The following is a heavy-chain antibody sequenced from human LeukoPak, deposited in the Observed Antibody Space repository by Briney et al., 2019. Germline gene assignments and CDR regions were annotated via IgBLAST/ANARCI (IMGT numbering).Heavy chain of an antibody. CDR3: ERVPGYDFWRGYYDY. Sequence: ASVKVSCKASGGTFSSYAISWVRQAPGQGLEWMGRIIPIFGTANYAQKFQGRVTITTDESTSTAYMELSSLISEDTAVYYCERVPGYDFWRGYYDYWGQGTLVTVSS. J-gene: IGHJ4*02. V-gene: IGHV1-69*05. CDR1: GGTFSSYA. D-gene: IGHD3-3*01. CDR2: IIPIFGTA.